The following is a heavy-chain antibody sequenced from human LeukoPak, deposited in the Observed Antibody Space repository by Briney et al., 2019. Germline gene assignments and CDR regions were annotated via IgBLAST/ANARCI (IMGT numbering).Heavy chain of an antibody. CDR3: ARTHGRDSSGYYFDY. D-gene: IGHD3-22*01. V-gene: IGHV1-2*04. Sequence: GASVKVSCKASGYTFTGYYMHWVRQAPGQGLEWMGWINPNSGGTNYAQKFQGWVTMTRDTSISTAYMELSRLRSDDTAVYYCARTHGRDSSGYYFDYWGQGTLVTVSS. J-gene: IGHJ4*02. CDR2: INPNSGGT. CDR1: GYTFTGYY.